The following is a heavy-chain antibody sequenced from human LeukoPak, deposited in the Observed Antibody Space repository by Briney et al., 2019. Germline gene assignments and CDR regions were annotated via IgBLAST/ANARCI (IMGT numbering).Heavy chain of an antibody. J-gene: IGHJ4*02. CDR3: AKGGHTTGYDYFDY. CDR1: GYIFTGHF. V-gene: IGHV1-2*02. Sequence: ASVKVSCKASGYIFTGHFMHWVRQAPGQGPAWMGCINPNSGDTKYSQKFQGRVTVTIDTSISTGYMELSSLRSDDTAVFYCAKGGHTTGYDYFDYWGQGTLVTVSS. CDR2: INPNSGDT. D-gene: IGHD3-9*01.